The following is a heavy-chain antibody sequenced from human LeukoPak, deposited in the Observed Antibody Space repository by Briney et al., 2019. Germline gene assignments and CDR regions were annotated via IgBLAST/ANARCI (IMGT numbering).Heavy chain of an antibody. CDR1: GFTFSAYA. J-gene: IGHJ4*02. V-gene: IGHV3-23*01. D-gene: IGHD2-2*01. CDR3: AKDRIVGIPPYSSTWYYFDY. CDR2: ISGNGGDT. Sequence: GRSLRLSCAASGFTFSAYAMTWVRQAPGSGLEWVSGISGNGGDTYYADSVKGRFTISRDNSKNTLYLQVNNLRAEDTAVYYCAKDRIVGIPPYSSTWYYFDYWGQGTLVTVSS.